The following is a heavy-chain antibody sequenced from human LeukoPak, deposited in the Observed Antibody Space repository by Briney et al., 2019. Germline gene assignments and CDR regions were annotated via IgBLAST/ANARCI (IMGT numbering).Heavy chain of an antibody. D-gene: IGHD2-8*01. V-gene: IGHV3-9*03. CDR1: GFTFDDYA. CDR2: ISWNSGSI. CDR3: AKARLMGSSLGPPFDY. J-gene: IGHJ4*02. Sequence: PGRSLRPSCAASGFTFDDYAMHWVRQAPGKGLEWVSGISWNSGSIGYADSVKGRFTISRDNAKNSLYLQMNSLRAEDMALYYCAKARLMGSSLGPPFDYWGQGTLVTVSS.